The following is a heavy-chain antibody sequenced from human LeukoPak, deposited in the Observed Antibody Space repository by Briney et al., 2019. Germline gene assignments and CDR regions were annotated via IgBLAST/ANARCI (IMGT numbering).Heavy chain of an antibody. Sequence: TGGSLRLSCAASGFTFSNYGMTWVRQAPEKGLEWVSSISGSGHSTYYADSVKGRVTISRDNSKNTLYLQMNSLRAEDTAVYYCARVRGESPRWFDPWGQGTLVTVSS. V-gene: IGHV3-23*01. CDR1: GFTFSNYG. CDR3: ARVRGESPRWFDP. CDR2: ISGSGHST. J-gene: IGHJ5*02. D-gene: IGHD3-10*01.